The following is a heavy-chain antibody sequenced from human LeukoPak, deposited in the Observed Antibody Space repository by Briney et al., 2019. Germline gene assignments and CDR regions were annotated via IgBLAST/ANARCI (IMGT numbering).Heavy chain of an antibody. D-gene: IGHD3-10*01. Sequence: GGPLRLSCAASGFTFSGAWMHWVRQAPGKGLLWVSRINNDGSTTRHADSVKGRFTISRDNARNTLYLQMNSLRVEDTAVYYCARVSGPGMNEYYHLWGQGTLVTVSS. CDR2: INNDGSTT. J-gene: IGHJ1*01. V-gene: IGHV3-74*01. CDR3: ARVSGPGMNEYYHL. CDR1: GFTFSGAW.